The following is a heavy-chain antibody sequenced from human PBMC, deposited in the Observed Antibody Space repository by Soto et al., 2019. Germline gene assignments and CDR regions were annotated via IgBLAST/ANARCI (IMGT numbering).Heavy chain of an antibody. D-gene: IGHD5-12*01. J-gene: IGHJ6*03. CDR3: ARGKDSGYGKCYCYMDV. CDR1: GYTFTSYA. CDR2: INAGNGNT. V-gene: IGHV1-3*01. Sequence: QVQLVQSGAEVKKPGASVKVSCKASGYTFTSYAMHWVRQAPGQRLEWMGWINAGNGNTKYSQKFQGRVTITKDTSASSAYMELSSLRSEDTAVYYCARGKDSGYGKCYCYMDVWGKGTTVTVSS.